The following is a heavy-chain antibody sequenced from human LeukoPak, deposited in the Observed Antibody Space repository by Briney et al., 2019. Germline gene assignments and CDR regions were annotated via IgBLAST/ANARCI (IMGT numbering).Heavy chain of an antibody. CDR2: ISGSGGST. Sequence: GGSLSLSCAASGFTFSSYAMSWVRQAPGKGLEWVSVISGSGGSTYYADSVKGRFTISRDNSKNTLYLQMNSLRAEDTAVYYCVRDRLTGYYFDYWGQGTLVTVSS. D-gene: IGHD3-16*01. CDR3: VRDRLTGYYFDY. CDR1: GFTFSSYA. V-gene: IGHV3-23*01. J-gene: IGHJ4*02.